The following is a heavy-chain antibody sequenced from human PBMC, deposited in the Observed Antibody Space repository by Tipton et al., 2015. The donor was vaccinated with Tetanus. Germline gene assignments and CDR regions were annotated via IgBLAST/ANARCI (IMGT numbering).Heavy chain of an antibody. V-gene: IGHV4-31*03. J-gene: IGHJ4*02. D-gene: IGHD3-22*01. CDR1: GDSISSGPYS. Sequence: GLVKPSETLSLSCTVSGDSISSGPYSWSWLRQHPGKGLELIGYIYYSGTSYISPSLTRRVSIAVDTSRNQFSLNLTPVTAADTAMFYCARVYFYDSGGYYRTPGFDSWGQGTLVTVSS. CDR3: ARVYFYDSGGYYRTPGFDS. CDR2: IYYSGTS.